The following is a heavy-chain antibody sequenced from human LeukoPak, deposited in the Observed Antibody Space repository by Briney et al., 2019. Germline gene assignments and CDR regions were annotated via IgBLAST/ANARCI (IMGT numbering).Heavy chain of an antibody. CDR3: ARHGPPRAGWGRKYYYMDV. J-gene: IGHJ6*03. D-gene: IGHD3-16*01. Sequence: SGTLSLTCAVSGGSISSSNWWSWVRQPPGKGLEWIGEIYHSGSTNYNPSLKSRVTISVDTSKNQFSLKLSSVTAADTAVYYCARHGPPRAGWGRKYYYMDVWGKGTTVTISS. V-gene: IGHV4-4*02. CDR2: IYHSGST. CDR1: GGSISSSNW.